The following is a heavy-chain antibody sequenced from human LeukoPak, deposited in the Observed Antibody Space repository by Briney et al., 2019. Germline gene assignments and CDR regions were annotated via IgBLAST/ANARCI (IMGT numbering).Heavy chain of an antibody. J-gene: IGHJ6*02. CDR3: ASRTNTYYDYVWGRTYYYYYGMDV. D-gene: IGHD3-16*01. CDR1: GGSFSGYY. Sequence: DPSETLSLTCAVYGGSFSGYYWSWIRQHPGKGLEWIGYIYYSGSTYYNPSLKSRVTISVDTSKNQFSLKLSSVTAADTAVYYCASRTNTYYDYVWGRTYYYYYGMDVWGQGTTVTVSS. CDR2: IYYSGST. V-gene: IGHV4-31*11.